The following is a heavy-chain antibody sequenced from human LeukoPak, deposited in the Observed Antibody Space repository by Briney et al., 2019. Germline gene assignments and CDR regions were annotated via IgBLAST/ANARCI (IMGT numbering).Heavy chain of an antibody. CDR2: ISGSGGST. V-gene: IGHV3-23*01. CDR1: GFTFSSYA. Sequence: PGGSLRLSCAASGFTFSSYAMSWVRQAPGKGLEWVSAISGSGGSTYYADSVKGRFTIARDNSKNSLYLQMNSLRAEDTALYHCARALRRGLYYDSSGYLFDYWGQGTLVTVSS. J-gene: IGHJ4*02. CDR3: ARALRRGLYYDSSGYLFDY. D-gene: IGHD3-22*01.